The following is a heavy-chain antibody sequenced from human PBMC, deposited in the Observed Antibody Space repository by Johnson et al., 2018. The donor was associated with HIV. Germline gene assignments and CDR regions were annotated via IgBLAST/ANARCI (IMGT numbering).Heavy chain of an antibody. CDR2: IGTAGDT. CDR3: AKDLGTGDDAVDI. D-gene: IGHD7-27*01. V-gene: IGHV3-13*01. J-gene: IGHJ3*02. CDR1: GFSFSSYD. Sequence: EQLVESGGGVVRPGGSLRLSCAASGFSFSSYDMHWVRQATGKGLEWVSAIGTAGDTYYPGSVKGRFTISRENAKNTLYLQMNSLRAEDTAVYYCAKDLGTGDDAVDIWGQGTMVTVSS.